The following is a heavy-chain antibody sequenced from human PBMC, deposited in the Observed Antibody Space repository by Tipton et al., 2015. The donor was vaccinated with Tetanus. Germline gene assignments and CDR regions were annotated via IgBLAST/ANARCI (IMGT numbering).Heavy chain of an antibody. J-gene: IGHJ6*03. CDR3: ARDVCRDYYDSSGYYMDG. CDR2: ISAYNGNP. CDR1: GYTFTSYG. D-gene: IGHD3-22*01. V-gene: IGHV1-18*01. Sequence: QLVQSGAEVKKPGASVKVSCKASGYTFTSYGISWVRQAPGQGLEWMGWISAYNGNPNYAQKLQGRVTMTTETSTSTAYMELRSLRSDDTAVYYCARDVCRDYYDSSGYYMDGRGKGTTVTVSS.